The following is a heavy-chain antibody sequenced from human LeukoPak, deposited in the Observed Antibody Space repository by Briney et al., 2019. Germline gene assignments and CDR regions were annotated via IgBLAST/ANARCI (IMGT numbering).Heavy chain of an antibody. J-gene: IGHJ4*02. CDR2: IYYSGST. CDR1: GGSISSYY. Sequence: SETLSLTCTVSGGSISSYYGGWVRQPPGKGLEWIGYIYYSGSTNYNPSLKSRVTISVDTSKNQFSLKLSAVTAADTAVYYCARDFGSGDFDYWGQGTLVTVSS. V-gene: IGHV4-59*01. CDR3: ARDFGSGDFDY. D-gene: IGHD3-3*01.